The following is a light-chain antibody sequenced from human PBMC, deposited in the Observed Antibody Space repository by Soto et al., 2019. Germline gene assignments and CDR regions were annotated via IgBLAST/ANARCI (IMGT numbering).Light chain of an antibody. CDR1: SSDVGSYNL. V-gene: IGLV2-14*02. Sequence: QSVLTQPASVSGSPGQSITISCTGTSSDVGSYNLVSWYQQHPGKAPKLMIYEVSNRPSGVSNRFSGSKSGNTASLTISGLQAEDEADYYCSSYTSSSTLDYVFGTGTKVTVL. CDR2: EVS. J-gene: IGLJ1*01. CDR3: SSYTSSSTLDYV.